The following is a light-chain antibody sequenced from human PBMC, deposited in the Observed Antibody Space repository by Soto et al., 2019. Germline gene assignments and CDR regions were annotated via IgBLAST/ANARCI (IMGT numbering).Light chain of an antibody. CDR3: SSYAGSNNFRV. V-gene: IGLV2-8*01. CDR2: EVS. CDR1: TSDVGAYNY. J-gene: IGLJ3*02. Sequence: QSALTQPPSASGSPGQSVTISCTGTTSDVGAYNYVSWYQKHPVKAPKLLIYEVSKRPSGVPDRFSGSKSDNTASLTVSGFQAEDEAAYFCSSYAGSNNFRVFGGGTQLTVL.